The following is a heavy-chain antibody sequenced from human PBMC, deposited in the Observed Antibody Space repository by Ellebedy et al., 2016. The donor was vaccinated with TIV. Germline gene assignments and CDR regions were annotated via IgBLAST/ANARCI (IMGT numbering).Heavy chain of an antibody. Sequence: ASVKVSCXASGYTFTSYGISWVRQAPGQGLEWMGWISAYNGNTNYAQKLQGRVTMTTDTSTSTAYMELSSLRSEDTAVYYCARAANEVTTFDYWGQGTLVTVSS. D-gene: IGHD4-17*01. CDR1: GYTFTSYG. CDR3: ARAANEVTTFDY. J-gene: IGHJ4*02. CDR2: ISAYNGNT. V-gene: IGHV1-18*01.